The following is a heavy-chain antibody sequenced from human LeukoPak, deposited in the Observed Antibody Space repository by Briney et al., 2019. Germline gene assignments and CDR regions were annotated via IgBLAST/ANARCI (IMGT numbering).Heavy chain of an antibody. Sequence: SETLSLTCTVSGGSISSYYWSWIRQPAGKGLEWIGRIYTSGSTNYNPSLKSRVTVSVDTSKNQFSLKLSSVTAADTAVYYCARDRIAAAALGAFDIWGQGTMVTVSS. CDR2: IYTSGST. CDR1: GGSISSYY. J-gene: IGHJ3*02. V-gene: IGHV4-4*07. CDR3: ARDRIAAAALGAFDI. D-gene: IGHD6-13*01.